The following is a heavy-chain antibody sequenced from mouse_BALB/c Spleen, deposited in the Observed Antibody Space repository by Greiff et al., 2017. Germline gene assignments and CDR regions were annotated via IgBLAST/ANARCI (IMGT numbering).Heavy chain of an antibody. CDR3: ARLDKRYAMDY. V-gene: IGHV14-3*02. J-gene: IGHJ4*01. CDR2: IDPANGNT. CDR1: GFNIKDTY. Sequence: VHVKQSGAELVKPGASVKLSCTASGFNIKDTYMHWVKQRPEQGLEWIGRIDPANGNTKYDPKFQGKATITADTSSNTAYLQLSSLTSEDTAVYYCARLDKRYAMDYWGQGTSVTVSS.